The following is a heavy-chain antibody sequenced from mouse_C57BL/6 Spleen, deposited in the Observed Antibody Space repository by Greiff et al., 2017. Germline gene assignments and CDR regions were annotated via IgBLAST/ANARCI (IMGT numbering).Heavy chain of an antibody. CDR2: IDPSDSYT. J-gene: IGHJ4*01. CDR3: ARSLGRMDY. D-gene: IGHD4-1*01. CDR1: GYTFTSYW. V-gene: IGHV1-69*01. Sequence: VQLQQPGAELVMPGASVKLSCKASGYTFTSYWMHWVKQRPGQGLEWIGEIDPSDSYTNYNQKFKGKSTLTVDKSSSTAYMQLSSLTSEDSAVYYCARSLGRMDYWGQGTSGTVSS.